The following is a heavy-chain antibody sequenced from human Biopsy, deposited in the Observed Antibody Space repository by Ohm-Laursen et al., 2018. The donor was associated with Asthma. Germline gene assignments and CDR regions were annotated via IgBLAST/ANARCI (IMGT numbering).Heavy chain of an antibody. J-gene: IGHJ5*02. V-gene: IGHV1-18*04. Sequence: ASVKVSCKASGYTFSNYAISWVRQAPGQGLEWMGWISGYNGDTKFAQNVKGRLSLTTDTSTSTAYMELRSLTSDDTAVYYCVRDKVVVVPGSKGPTDWFDPWGQGTLVTFSS. CDR3: VRDKVVVVPGSKGPTDWFDP. CDR2: ISGYNGDT. CDR1: GYTFSNYA. D-gene: IGHD2-15*01.